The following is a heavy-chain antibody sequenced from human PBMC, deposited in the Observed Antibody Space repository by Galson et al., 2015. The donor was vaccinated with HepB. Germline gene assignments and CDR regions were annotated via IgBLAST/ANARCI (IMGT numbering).Heavy chain of an antibody. CDR3: ARGGRYKRGATVRGINWFAP. CDR2: ISPSGST. D-gene: IGHD3-10*01. Sequence: LSLTCAVYGGSFRGYYWNWIRQPPGKGLEWIGEISPSGSTNQNPSLNSRVSMSADTSKSQFSLKLSFVTAADTALYYCARGGRYKRGATVRGINWFAPWGQGTLVTVSS. J-gene: IGHJ5*02. V-gene: IGHV4-34*01. CDR1: GGSFRGYY.